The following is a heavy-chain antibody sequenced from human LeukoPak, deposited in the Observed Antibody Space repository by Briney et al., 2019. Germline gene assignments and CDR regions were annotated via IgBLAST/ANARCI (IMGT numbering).Heavy chain of an antibody. CDR1: GDSITKKNFF. V-gene: IGHV4-39*07. D-gene: IGHD4-17*01. CDR3: ARRFYGDYAFDY. CDR2: MSYSGKI. Sequence: PSETLSLTCTISGDSITKKNFFWGWIRQPPGKGLEWIVSMSYSGKIYYNPSLKSRVSISIDTSKNQLSLKLNSVTAADTAMYHCARRFYGDYAFDYWGQGTLVTVSS. J-gene: IGHJ4*02.